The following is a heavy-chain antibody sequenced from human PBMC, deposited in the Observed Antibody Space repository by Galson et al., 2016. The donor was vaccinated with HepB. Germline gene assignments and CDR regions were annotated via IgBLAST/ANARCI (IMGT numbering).Heavy chain of an antibody. CDR2: ISYDGIDK. V-gene: IGHV3-30*03. CDR3: ARSPTRGNFDH. CDR1: GFTFNSYA. D-gene: IGHD1-14*01. J-gene: IGHJ4*02. Sequence: SLRLSCAASGFTFNSYAMQWVRQAPGKGLDWVALISYDGIDKYYADSVKGRFTISRDNAKNSLYLQMNSLRAEDKAVYYWARSPTRGNFDHWGQGTLVTVSS.